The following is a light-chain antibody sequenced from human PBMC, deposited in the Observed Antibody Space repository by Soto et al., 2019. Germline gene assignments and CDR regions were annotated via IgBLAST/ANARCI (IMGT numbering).Light chain of an antibody. CDR2: EVT. Sequence: QSALTQPPSVSGSPGQSVTISGTGTRSDVGRYNLVSWYQRSPGTAPKLLIYEVTHRPAGVPDRFSGSQSGSTASLTISGLRAEDEADYFCGFYSTTTSFVFGPGTKLTVL. V-gene: IGLV2-18*01. CDR1: RSDVGRYNL. CDR3: GFYSTTTSFV. J-gene: IGLJ1*01.